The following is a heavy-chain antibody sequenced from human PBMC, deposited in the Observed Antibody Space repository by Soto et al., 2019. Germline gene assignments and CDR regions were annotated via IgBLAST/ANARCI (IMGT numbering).Heavy chain of an antibody. CDR2: IDPSDSYT. Sequence: GESLKISCKGSGYSFTSYWISWVRQMPGKGLEWMGRIDPSDSYTNYSPSFQGHVTISADKSINTAYLQWSSLKASDTAMYYCARHYDSSGYYIYYYYYGMDVWGQGTTVTVSS. V-gene: IGHV5-10-1*01. J-gene: IGHJ6*02. D-gene: IGHD3-22*01. CDR3: ARHYDSSGYYIYYYYYGMDV. CDR1: GYSFTSYW.